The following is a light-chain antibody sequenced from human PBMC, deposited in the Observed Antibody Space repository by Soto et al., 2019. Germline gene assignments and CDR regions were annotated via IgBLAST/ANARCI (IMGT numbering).Light chain of an antibody. V-gene: IGKV3-11*01. J-gene: IGKJ4*01. CDR3: QQRSNWPPKVT. Sequence: EIVLTQSPATLSLSPGERATLSCRASQSVSSYFAWYQQQPGQAPRLLIYDASNRATGIPARFSGSGSGTAVTLTISSLEPDDFAVYYCQQRSNWPPKVTFGGGTKVEIK. CDR1: QSVSSY. CDR2: DAS.